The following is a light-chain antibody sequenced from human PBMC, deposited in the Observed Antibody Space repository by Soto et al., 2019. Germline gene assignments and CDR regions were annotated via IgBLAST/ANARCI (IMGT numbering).Light chain of an antibody. V-gene: IGKV3-15*01. Sequence: EIVMTQSPATLSVSPGERATLSCRASQSVSSNLAWYQQKPGQAPRLLIYGASTRATGIPARFSGSGPGTEFTLTISSLQSEDFAVYYCQQYNNWRRTFGQGTKLEIK. CDR3: QQYNNWRRT. CDR1: QSVSSN. CDR2: GAS. J-gene: IGKJ2*01.